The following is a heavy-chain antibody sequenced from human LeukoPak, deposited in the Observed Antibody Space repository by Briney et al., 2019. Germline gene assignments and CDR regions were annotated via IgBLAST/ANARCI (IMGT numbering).Heavy chain of an antibody. Sequence: PGGSLRLSCAASGFTFSSYAMSWVRQAPGKGLEWVSAISGSGGSTYYADSVKGRFTISRDNSKNTLYLQMNSLRAEDTAVYYCAKAGGSYLGAYYFDYWGQGTLVIVSS. V-gene: IGHV3-23*01. CDR3: AKAGGSYLGAYYFDY. D-gene: IGHD1-26*01. J-gene: IGHJ4*02. CDR2: ISGSGGST. CDR1: GFTFSSYA.